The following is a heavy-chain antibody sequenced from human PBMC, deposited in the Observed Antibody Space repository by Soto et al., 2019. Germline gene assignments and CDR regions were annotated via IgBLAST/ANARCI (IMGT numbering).Heavy chain of an antibody. D-gene: IGHD3-3*01. V-gene: IGHV1-8*01. Sequence: ASVKVSCKASGYTFTSYDINWVRQATGQGLEWMGWMNPNSGNTGYAQKFQGRVTMTRNTSISTAYMELSSLRSEDTAVYYCATPGGLFGVVISSFGYWGQGTLVTVSS. CDR2: MNPNSGNT. CDR3: ATPGGLFGVVISSFGY. J-gene: IGHJ4*02. CDR1: GYTFTSYD.